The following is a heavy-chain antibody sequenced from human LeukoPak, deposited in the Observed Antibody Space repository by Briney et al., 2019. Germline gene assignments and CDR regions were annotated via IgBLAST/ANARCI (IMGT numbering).Heavy chain of an antibody. CDR3: LTDAFDI. CDR1: GFTFSTRE. Sequence: GGSLRLSCEASGFTFSTREMNWVRQAPGKGLEWVSSISSTGSHTYHGDSLEGRFTISRDNSKEMLFLQMNTLKIEDTAVYYCLTDAFDIWGQGTTVTVTS. J-gene: IGHJ3*02. V-gene: IGHV3-21*01. CDR2: ISSTGSHT.